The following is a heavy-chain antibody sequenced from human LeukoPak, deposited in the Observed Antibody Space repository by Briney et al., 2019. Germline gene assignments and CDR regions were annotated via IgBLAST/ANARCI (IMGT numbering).Heavy chain of an antibody. D-gene: IGHD6-19*01. CDR1: GFTFSSYA. V-gene: IGHV3-23*01. Sequence: GGSLRLSCAASGFTFSSYAMSWVRQAPGKGLEWVSAISGSGGSTYYADSVKSRFTISRDNSKNTLYLQMNSLRAEDTAVYYCARGDSSGWGYLGYWGQGTLVTVSS. CDR2: ISGSGGST. J-gene: IGHJ4*02. CDR3: ARGDSSGWGYLGY.